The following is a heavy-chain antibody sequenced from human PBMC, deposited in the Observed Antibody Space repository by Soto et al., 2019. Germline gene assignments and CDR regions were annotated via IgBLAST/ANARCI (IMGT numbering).Heavy chain of an antibody. J-gene: IGHJ3*02. Sequence: SETLSLTCTVSGGSISSYYWSWIRQPPGKGLEWIGYIYYSGSTNYNPPLKSRVPISVDTSKSQFSLKLSSVTAADTAVYYCARSVGSVSYYQDAFDIWGHGTMVTVSS. CDR3: ARSVGSVSYYQDAFDI. V-gene: IGHV4-59*01. CDR1: GGSISSYY. D-gene: IGHD3-10*01. CDR2: IYYSGST.